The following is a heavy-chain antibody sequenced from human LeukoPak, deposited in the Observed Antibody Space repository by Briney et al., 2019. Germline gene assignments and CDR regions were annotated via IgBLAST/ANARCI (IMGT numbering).Heavy chain of an antibody. D-gene: IGHD3-22*01. V-gene: IGHV3-72*01. CDR1: GFTFSDHY. CDR2: IRNRARSYTT. J-gene: IGHJ3*02. CDR3: ARVGNYYDTRGFSSDAFDI. Sequence: PGGSLRLSCAASGFTFSDHYMEWVRQAPGKGLQWVARIRNRARSYTTQYAPSVRDRFTISRDDTENSLFLQMNSLNTEDTAVYFCARVGNYYDTRGFSSDAFDIWGQGTMVTVAS.